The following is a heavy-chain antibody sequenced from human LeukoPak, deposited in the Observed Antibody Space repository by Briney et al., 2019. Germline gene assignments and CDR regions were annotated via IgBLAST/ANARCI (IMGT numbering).Heavy chain of an antibody. Sequence: SETLSLTCAVYGGSFSGYYWSWIRQPPGKGLEWIGEINHSGSTNYNPSLKSRVTISVDTSKNRFSLKLSSVTAADTAVYYCARGRGSGYSSSWYLYYFDYWGQGTLVTVSS. V-gene: IGHV4-34*01. D-gene: IGHD6-13*01. CDR3: ARGRGSGYSSSWYLYYFDY. J-gene: IGHJ4*02. CDR2: INHSGST. CDR1: GGSFSGYY.